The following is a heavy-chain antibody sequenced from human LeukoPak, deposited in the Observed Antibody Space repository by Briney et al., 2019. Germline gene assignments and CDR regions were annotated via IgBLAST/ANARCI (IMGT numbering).Heavy chain of an antibody. D-gene: IGHD2-15*01. J-gene: IGHJ6*03. CDR1: GITFSGYG. V-gene: IGHV3-23*01. CDR2: ISSTGGTT. Sequence: GGSLRLSCAASGITFSGYGMSLVRQAPGKGLEWVSSISSTGGTTYYADSVKGRFTISRDNSKNTLYLQMNSLRAEDTAIYYCAKNGDRGAYCTGGTCYPYFYYYMDVWGKGTTVTI. CDR3: AKNGDRGAYCTGGTCYPYFYYYMDV.